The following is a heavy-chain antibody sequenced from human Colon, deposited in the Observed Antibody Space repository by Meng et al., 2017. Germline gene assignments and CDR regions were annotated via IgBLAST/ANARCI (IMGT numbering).Heavy chain of an antibody. D-gene: IGHD2-8*02. CDR3: ANVLSRIKKYWYGMDV. J-gene: IGHJ6*02. CDR2: ISDTTGDT. Sequence: GESLKISCAASGFTFSSYGMKWVRQAPGKGLEWVSSISDTTGDTYYADSVKGRFTISRDNSTNTVYLQMHSLRAEDTAVYYCANVLSRIKKYWYGMDVWGQGTTVTVSS. V-gene: IGHV3-23*01. CDR1: GFTFSSYG.